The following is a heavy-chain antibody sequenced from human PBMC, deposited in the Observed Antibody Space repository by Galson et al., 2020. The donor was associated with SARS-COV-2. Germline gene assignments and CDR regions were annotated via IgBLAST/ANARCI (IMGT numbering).Heavy chain of an antibody. CDR3: SWSGYYSPLYYYYYMDV. J-gene: IGHJ6*03. V-gene: IGHV3-15*01. Sequence: GESLKISCAASGFTFSNAWMSWVRQAPGKGLEWVGRIKSKTDGGTTDYAAPVKGRFTISRDDSKNTLYLQMNSLKTEDTAVYYCSWSGYYSPLYYYYYMDVWGKGTTVTVSS. CDR2: IKSKTDGGTT. CDR1: GFTFSNAW. D-gene: IGHD3-3*01.